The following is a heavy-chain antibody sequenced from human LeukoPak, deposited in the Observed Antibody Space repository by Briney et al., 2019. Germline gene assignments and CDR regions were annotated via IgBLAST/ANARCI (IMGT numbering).Heavy chain of an antibody. CDR2: ISASRDIT. CDR1: GFKYSSYT. V-gene: IGHV3-48*01. D-gene: IGHD3-10*01. Sequence: GGSLRLSCAASGFKYSSYTMNWVRQAPGMGLEWLSYISASRDITYYADSVKGRFTISRDNSKNTLYLQMNSLRAEGTAVYYCARGDYCGSGNYFDYWGQGTLVTVSS. J-gene: IGHJ4*02. CDR3: ARGDYCGSGNYFDY.